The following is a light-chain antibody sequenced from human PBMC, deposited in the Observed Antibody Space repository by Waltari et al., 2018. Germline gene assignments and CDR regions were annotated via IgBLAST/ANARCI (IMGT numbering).Light chain of an antibody. CDR1: SSDVGGYTL. CDR3: CSYAGSRTFV. CDR2: EGS. J-gene: IGLJ1*01. V-gene: IGLV2-23*01. Sequence: QSALTQPASVSGSPGQSITISCTGTSSDVGGYTLASWYQQHPGKAPKFIIYEGSKRPSGVSTRFSGSKSGNTASLTISGLQAEDEANYYCCSYAGSRTFVFGTGTKVTVL.